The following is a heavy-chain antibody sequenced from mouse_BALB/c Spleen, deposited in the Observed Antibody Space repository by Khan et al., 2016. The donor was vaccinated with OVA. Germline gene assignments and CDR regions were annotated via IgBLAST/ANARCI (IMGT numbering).Heavy chain of an antibody. Sequence: QVQLKESGPGLVQPSQSLSITCTVSGFSLTSYGVHWVRQSPGQGLEWLGVIWSGVSPDSNAAFISRLSISKDNSKSQVFFKMNSLQANDTAIYYCARNYDYDEGLAYWGQGTLVTVSA. J-gene: IGHJ3*01. D-gene: IGHD2-4*01. CDR1: GFSLTSYG. V-gene: IGHV2-2*02. CDR2: IWSGVSP. CDR3: ARNYDYDEGLAY.